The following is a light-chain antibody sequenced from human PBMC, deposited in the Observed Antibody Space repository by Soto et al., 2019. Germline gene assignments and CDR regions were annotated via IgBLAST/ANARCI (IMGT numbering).Light chain of an antibody. V-gene: IGKV3-15*01. Sequence: EIVMTQSPATLSVSPGERATLSCRASQSVSSNLAWYQQKPGQAPRLFIYGASTRAAGIPARFSGSGSGTDFTLTISSLQSEDFAVYYCQHYNNWPFTFGQGTKLEIK. CDR3: QHYNNWPFT. CDR2: GAS. J-gene: IGKJ2*01. CDR1: QSVSSN.